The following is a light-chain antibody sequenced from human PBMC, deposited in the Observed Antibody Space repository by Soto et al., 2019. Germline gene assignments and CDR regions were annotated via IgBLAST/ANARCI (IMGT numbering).Light chain of an antibody. Sequence: CVLTHPPSVVGEPGQTLSISRAGCSTTLAAGYDVHWYQLLPAAAPTLLIYGSRNRPSGVPHRFSGSKSGTSSSLATIGLQAEDEADYYCQSYYNSLGGCYVFGTGTKVTVL. V-gene: IGLV1-40*01. J-gene: IGLJ1*01. CDR2: GSR. CDR1: STTLAAGYD. CDR3: QSYYNSLGGCYV.